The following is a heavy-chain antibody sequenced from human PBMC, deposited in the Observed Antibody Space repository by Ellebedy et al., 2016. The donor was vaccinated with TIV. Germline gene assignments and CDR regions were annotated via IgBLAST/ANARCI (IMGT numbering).Heavy chain of an antibody. Sequence: GGSLRLSXAASGFTFSSYWMSWVRQAPGKGLEWVANIKQDGSEKYYVDSVKGRFTISRDNAKNSLYLQMNSLRAEDTAVYYCARDGYSSSYYYYYYYMDVWGKGTTVTVSS. D-gene: IGHD6-6*01. CDR1: GFTFSSYW. CDR3: ARDGYSSSYYYYYYYMDV. J-gene: IGHJ6*03. V-gene: IGHV3-7*01. CDR2: IKQDGSEK.